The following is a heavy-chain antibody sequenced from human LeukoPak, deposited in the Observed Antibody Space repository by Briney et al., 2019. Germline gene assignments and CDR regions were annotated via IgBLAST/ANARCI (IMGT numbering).Heavy chain of an antibody. CDR3: ARDTYSSSSTIDY. V-gene: IGHV3-21*01. D-gene: IGHD6-6*01. J-gene: IGHJ4*02. CDR1: GFTFSSYS. Sequence: GGSLRLSCAASGFTFSSYSMNWVRQAPGKGLEWVSSISSSSSYIYYADSVKGRFTISRDNAENSLYLQMNSLRAEDTAVYYCARDTYSSSSTIDYWGQGTLVTVSS. CDR2: ISSSSSYI.